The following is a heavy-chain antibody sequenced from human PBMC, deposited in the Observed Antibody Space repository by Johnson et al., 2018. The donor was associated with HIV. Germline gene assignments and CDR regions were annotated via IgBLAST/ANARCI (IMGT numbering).Heavy chain of an antibody. CDR2: ISSTGNTM. CDR1: GFTFSDYY. D-gene: IGHD3-10*01. CDR3: ARAPEVRGIDAVDI. V-gene: IGHV3-11*04. Sequence: VQLVESGGGLVNPGGSLRLSCAASGFTFSDYYMSWTRQAPGKGLEWVSYISSTGNTMYFADSVKGRFTIFRDNTKNSLWLQMNSLRAEDTAVYYCARAPEVRGIDAVDILGQGTMVTVSS. J-gene: IGHJ3*02.